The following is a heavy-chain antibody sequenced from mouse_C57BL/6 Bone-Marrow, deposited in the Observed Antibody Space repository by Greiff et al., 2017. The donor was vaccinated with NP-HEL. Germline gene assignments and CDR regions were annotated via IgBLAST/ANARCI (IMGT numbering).Heavy chain of an antibody. J-gene: IGHJ4*01. Sequence: QVQLKQPGAELVKPGASVKLSCKASGYTFTSYWMHWVKQRPGRGLEWIGRIDPNSGGTKYTEKFKSKATLTVDKPSSTAYMQLSSLTSEDSAVYYCAREKTGNYVGAMDYWGQGTSVTVSS. V-gene: IGHV1-72*01. CDR1: GYTFTSYW. CDR3: AREKTGNYVGAMDY. D-gene: IGHD2-1*01. CDR2: IDPNSGGT.